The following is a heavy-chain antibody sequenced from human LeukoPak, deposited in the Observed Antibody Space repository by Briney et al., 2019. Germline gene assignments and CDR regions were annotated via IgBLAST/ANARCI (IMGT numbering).Heavy chain of an antibody. CDR3: ARSTSPRIRLRGVTFFGPFDY. V-gene: IGHV1-8*01. Sequence: ASVKVSCKASGYTFTSYDINWVRQATGQGLEWMGWMNPNSGNTGYAQKFQGRVTMTRNTSISTAYMELSSLRSEDTAVYYCARSTSPRIRLRGVTFFGPFDYWGQGTLVTVSS. D-gene: IGHD3-10*01. CDR1: GYTFTSYD. J-gene: IGHJ4*02. CDR2: MNPNSGNT.